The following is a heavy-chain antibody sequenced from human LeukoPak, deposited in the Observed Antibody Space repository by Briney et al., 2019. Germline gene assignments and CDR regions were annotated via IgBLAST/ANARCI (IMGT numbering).Heavy chain of an antibody. J-gene: IGHJ4*02. CDR2: INHSGST. CDR1: GGSFSGYY. Sequence: SETLSLTCAVYGGSFSGYYWSWIRQPPGKGLEWIGEINHSGSTNYNPSLKSRVTISVDTSKNQFSLRLNSVTATDTAVYYCARTDWGSPHYWGQGAQVTVSS. D-gene: IGHD7-27*01. CDR3: ARTDWGSPHY. V-gene: IGHV4-34*01.